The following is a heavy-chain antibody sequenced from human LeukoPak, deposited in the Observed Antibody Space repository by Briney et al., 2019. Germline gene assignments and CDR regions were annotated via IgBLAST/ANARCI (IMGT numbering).Heavy chain of an antibody. CDR2: INPSGGST. D-gene: IGHD3-22*01. V-gene: IGHV1-46*03. Sequence: ASVKVSCKASGYTFTNYYMHWVRQAPGQGLERMGIINPSGGSTSYAQKFQGRVTMTRDTSTTTVYMELSSLRSEDTAVYSCARDRTGYYYDSSGYYFDAFDIWGQGTMVTVSS. J-gene: IGHJ3*02. CDR3: ARDRTGYYYDSSGYYFDAFDI. CDR1: GYTFTNYY.